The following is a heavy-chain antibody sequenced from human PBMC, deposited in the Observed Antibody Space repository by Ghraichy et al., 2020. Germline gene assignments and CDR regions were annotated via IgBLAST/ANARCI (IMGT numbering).Heavy chain of an antibody. CDR1: GFTFSDFA. J-gene: IGHJ6*02. Sequence: GGSLRLSCTGSGFTFSDFAMNWVRQAPGKWLEWIAFVTSKSETIDYADSVRGRFTISRNNAKNSVYLEVNSLRDDDTALYYCASDIALYDSSGYFHGMDVWGQGTAVTVSS. CDR2: VTSKSETI. D-gene: IGHD3-22*01. V-gene: IGHV3-48*02. CDR3: ASDIALYDSSGYFHGMDV.